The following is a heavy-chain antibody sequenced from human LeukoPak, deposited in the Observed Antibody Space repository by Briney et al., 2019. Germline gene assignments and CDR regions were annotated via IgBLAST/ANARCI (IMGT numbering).Heavy chain of an antibody. V-gene: IGHV3-30*02. CDR1: GFTFSSYG. CDR3: AKVRDYGDTGAVY. J-gene: IGHJ4*02. D-gene: IGHD4-17*01. Sequence: GSLRLSCAASGFTFSSYGMHWVRQAPGKGLEWVAFIRYDGSNKYYADSVKGRFTISRDNSKNTLYLQMNSLRAGDTAVYYCAKVRDYGDTGAVYWGQGTLVTVSS. CDR2: IRYDGSNK.